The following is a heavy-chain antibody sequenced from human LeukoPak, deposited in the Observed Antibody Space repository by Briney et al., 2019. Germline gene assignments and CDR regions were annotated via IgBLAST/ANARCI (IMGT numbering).Heavy chain of an antibody. CDR2: IYSGGST. V-gene: IGHV3-66*01. CDR3: AREYSSSSGDY. J-gene: IGHJ4*02. CDR1: GFTVSSNY. D-gene: IGHD6-6*01. Sequence: GGSLRLSCTASGFTVSSNYMSRVRQAPGKGLEWVSVIYSGGSTYYADSVKGRFTISRDNSKNTLYLQMNSLRAEDTAVYYCAREYSSSSGDYWGQGTLVTVSS.